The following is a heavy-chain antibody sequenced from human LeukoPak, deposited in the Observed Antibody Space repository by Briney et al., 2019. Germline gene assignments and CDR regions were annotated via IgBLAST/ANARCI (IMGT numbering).Heavy chain of an antibody. CDR1: GFTFSSYA. CDR3: XXDPDYGDLYYFDY. V-gene: IGHV3-23*01. CDR2: ISGSGGST. J-gene: IGHJ4*02. D-gene: IGHD4-17*01. Sequence: PGGSLRLSCAASGFTFSSYAMSWVRQAPGKGLEWVSAISGSGGSTYYADSVKGRFTISRDNSKNTLYLQMNSLRAEDTAVYYXXXDPDYGDLYYFDYWGQGTLVTVSS.